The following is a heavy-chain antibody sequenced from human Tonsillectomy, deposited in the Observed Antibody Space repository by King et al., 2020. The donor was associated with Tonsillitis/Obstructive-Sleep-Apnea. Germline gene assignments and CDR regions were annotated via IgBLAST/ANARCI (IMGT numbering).Heavy chain of an antibody. D-gene: IGHD3-10*02. Sequence: VQLVESGGGLVQPGGSLRLSCAASGFTFSSYWLSWVRQAPGKGREWVANIKTDGTEKYYVDSVKGRFTISRDNAKNSLYLQVNSLRAEDTAVYYCARDGNTMSYDYWGQGTLVTVSS. CDR3: ARDGNTMSYDY. V-gene: IGHV3-7*04. CDR2: IKTDGTEK. J-gene: IGHJ4*02. CDR1: GFTFSSYW.